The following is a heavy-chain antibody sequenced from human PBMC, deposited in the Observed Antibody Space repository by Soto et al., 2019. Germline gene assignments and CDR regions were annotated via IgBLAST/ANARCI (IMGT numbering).Heavy chain of an antibody. CDR2: IDWDDDK. CDR3: ARIRRMGYDFWSGYAPGAYDI. Sequence: SCPTLVNPTQTLTLTCTFSGFSLSTSGMCVSWIRQPPGKALEWLARIDWDDDKYYSTSLKTRLTISKDTSKNQVVLTMTNMDPVDTATYYCARIRRMGYDFWSGYAPGAYDIWGQGTMVTVSS. CDR1: GFSLSTSGMC. V-gene: IGHV2-70*11. D-gene: IGHD3-3*01. J-gene: IGHJ3*02.